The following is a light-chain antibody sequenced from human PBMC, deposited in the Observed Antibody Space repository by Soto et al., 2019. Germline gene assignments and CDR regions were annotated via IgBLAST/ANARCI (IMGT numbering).Light chain of an antibody. CDR3: QQRSNWPWT. CDR2: DVS. J-gene: IGKJ1*01. CDR1: QSVSSY. V-gene: IGKV3-11*01. Sequence: EIVLTQSPATLSLSPGERATLSCRASQSVSSYLAWYQQKPGQAPRLLIYDVSKRATGIPARFSGSGSGTDFTLTISSLEPEDFAVYYCQQRSNWPWTFGQGTKVEIQ.